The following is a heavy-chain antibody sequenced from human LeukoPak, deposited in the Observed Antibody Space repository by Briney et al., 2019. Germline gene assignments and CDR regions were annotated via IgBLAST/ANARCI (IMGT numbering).Heavy chain of an antibody. D-gene: IGHD3-16*01. Sequence: PRRSPRLSSAASVFTFLSYGMHSVPQTPRTRLERVAVIWYDGSNKYYADSVKGRFTIFRDNYKNMLYLEVNRLRHEDTGVYYCARGWGSFQYYFDYWGEGTVVSVSS. CDR2: IWYDGSNK. J-gene: IGHJ4*02. V-gene: IGHV3-33*01. CDR1: VFTFLSYG. CDR3: ARGWGSFQYYFDY.